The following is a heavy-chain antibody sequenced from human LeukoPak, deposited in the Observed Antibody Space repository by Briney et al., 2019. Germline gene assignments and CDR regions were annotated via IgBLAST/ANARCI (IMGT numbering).Heavy chain of an antibody. V-gene: IGHV3-13*01. J-gene: IGHJ3*02. D-gene: IGHD3-22*01. CDR2: IGTAGDT. CDR3: ARGSSGYSNTDGFDI. Sequence: GGSLRLSCAASGFTFSSCDLHWVRQTTGKGLEWVSGIGTAGDTFYPGSVKGRFTISRENAKNSLYLQMNSLRAGDTAVYYCARGSSGYSNTDGFDIWGQGTMVTVSS. CDR1: GFTFSSCD.